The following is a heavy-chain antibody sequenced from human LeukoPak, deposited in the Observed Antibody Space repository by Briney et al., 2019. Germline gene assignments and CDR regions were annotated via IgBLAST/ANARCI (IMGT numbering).Heavy chain of an antibody. V-gene: IGHV4-59*01. J-gene: IGHJ3*02. CDR1: GGSISTYY. CDR2: INYRGST. D-gene: IGHD5-18*01. CDR3: ARSRSGYSYDHAAFEI. Sequence: SETLSLTCTVSGGSISTYYWSWIRQPPGKGLEWIAYINYRGSTTYNPSLRSRVTISVDTSRNQFSLKLSSVTAADTAVYYCARSRSGYSYDHAAFEIWGQGTMVTVSS.